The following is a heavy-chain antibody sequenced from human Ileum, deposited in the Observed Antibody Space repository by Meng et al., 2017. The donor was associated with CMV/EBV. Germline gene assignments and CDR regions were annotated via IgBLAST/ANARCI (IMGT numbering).Heavy chain of an antibody. CDR1: GGPIISSSDS. CDR3: ADDPAGSGSHYGMGY. Sequence: GLGPRTVKPSEPRSLHSTVLGGPIISSSDSWGWIRQPQGKGLEWIGCMHYTGNTNYNPSLESRVIISIDTSKNQFSLRLSSVTAADTAVYYCADDPAGSGSHYGMGYWGQGTLVTVSS. J-gene: IGHJ4*02. CDR2: MHYTGNT. D-gene: IGHD3-10*01. V-gene: IGHV4-39*07.